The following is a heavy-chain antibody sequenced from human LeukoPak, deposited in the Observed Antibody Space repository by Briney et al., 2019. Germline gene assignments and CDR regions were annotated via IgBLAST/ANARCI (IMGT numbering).Heavy chain of an antibody. D-gene: IGHD6-19*01. CDR3: ARAVAGTHWFDP. V-gene: IGHV3-66*01. Sequence: PGGSLRLSCVASGFTVRSNYWSWVRQAPGKGLEWVSIIYDSGAIYYADSVRGRFTLSRDNSKNTLYLQMNSLRAEDTAVYYCARAVAGTHWFDPWGQGTLVTVSS. CDR2: IYDSGAI. J-gene: IGHJ5*02. CDR1: GFTVRSNY.